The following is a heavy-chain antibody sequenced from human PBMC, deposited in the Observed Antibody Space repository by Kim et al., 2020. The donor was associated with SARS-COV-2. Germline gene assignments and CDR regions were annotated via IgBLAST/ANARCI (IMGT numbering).Heavy chain of an antibody. D-gene: IGHD3-3*01. CDR1: GVSISSFY. CDR3: ARAVWQGLEWGYYMDD. V-gene: IGHV4-59*01. Sequence: SETLSLTCSVSGVSISSFYWSWVRQSPGKGLEWIGYIYHSGSGNYNPSLQSRVAISADTSKNQFSLRVTSVTAADTAVYYCARAVWQGLEWGYYMDDWG. J-gene: IGHJ6*03. CDR2: IYHSGSG.